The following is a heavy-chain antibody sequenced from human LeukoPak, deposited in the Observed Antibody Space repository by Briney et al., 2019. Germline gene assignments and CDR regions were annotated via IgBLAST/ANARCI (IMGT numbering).Heavy chain of an antibody. CDR3: TRDSGTTGEVKFDP. Sequence: PSETLSLTCTVSGGSISSYYWSWIRQPPGKGLEWIGYIYYSGSTYYNPSLRSRVTISVDTSKNQFSLRLTSVTAADTAMYYCTRDSGTTGEVKFDPWGQGTLVTVSS. V-gene: IGHV4-59*12. J-gene: IGHJ5*02. CDR2: IYYSGST. CDR1: GGSISSYY. D-gene: IGHD3-10*01.